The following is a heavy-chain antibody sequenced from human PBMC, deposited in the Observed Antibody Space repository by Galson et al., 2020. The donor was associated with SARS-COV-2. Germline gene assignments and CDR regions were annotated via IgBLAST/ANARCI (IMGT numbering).Heavy chain of an antibody. J-gene: IGHJ6*02. V-gene: IGHV3-74*01. CDR3: ATQAFYYGSSGYEVSDYGMDV. D-gene: IGHD3-22*01. Sequence: GESLKISCAASGFTFSNYWMHWVRQAPGKGLVWVSRINGDGSSRTYAASGKGRFTISRDNAKNTLYLQMNSLRAEDTAVYYCATQAFYYGSSGYEVSDYGMDVWGQGTTVTVSS. CDR2: INGDGSSR. CDR1: GFTFSNYW.